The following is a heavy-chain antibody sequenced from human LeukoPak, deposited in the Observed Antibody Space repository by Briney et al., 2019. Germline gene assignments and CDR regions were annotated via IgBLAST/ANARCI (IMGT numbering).Heavy chain of an antibody. CDR1: GGSISSSSYY. V-gene: IGHV4-39*01. CDR3: ARLANVAMIT. D-gene: IGHD5-12*01. CDR2: IYYSGST. Sequence: PSETLSLTCTVSGGSISSSSYYWGWIRQPPGKGLEWIGSIYYSGSTYYNPSLKSRVTISVDTSKNQFSLRLSSVTAADTAVYYCARLANVAMITWGQGTLVTVSS. J-gene: IGHJ5*02.